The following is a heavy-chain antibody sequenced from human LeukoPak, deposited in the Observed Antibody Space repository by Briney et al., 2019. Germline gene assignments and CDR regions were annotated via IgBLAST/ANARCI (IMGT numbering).Heavy chain of an antibody. CDR3: TKVVRIVATPEYYYDY. J-gene: IGHJ4*02. V-gene: IGHV3-66*01. D-gene: IGHD5-12*01. Sequence: GGSLRLSCAASGVTVSDNYMSWVRQAPGKGLEWVSVIYSGGTKYYADFVKGRFTISRDKSKNTLYLQMNSLRADDTAVYYCTKVVRIVATPEYYYDYWGQGTLLTVSS. CDR2: IYSGGTK. CDR1: GVTVSDNY.